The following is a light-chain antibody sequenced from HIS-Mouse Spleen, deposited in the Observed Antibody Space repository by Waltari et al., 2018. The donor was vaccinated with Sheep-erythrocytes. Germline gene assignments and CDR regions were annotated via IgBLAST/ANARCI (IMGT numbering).Light chain of an antibody. Sequence: QSALTQPASVSGSPGQSITISCTGTSSDVGSYNLVSWYQQHPGKAPKPMVYEGIKRPAGFSNRFSGSKSGNTASLTISGLQAEDEADYYCCSYAGSSTPWVFGGGTKLTVL. CDR1: SSDVGSYNL. J-gene: IGLJ3*02. V-gene: IGLV2-23*01. CDR2: EGI. CDR3: CSYAGSSTPWV.